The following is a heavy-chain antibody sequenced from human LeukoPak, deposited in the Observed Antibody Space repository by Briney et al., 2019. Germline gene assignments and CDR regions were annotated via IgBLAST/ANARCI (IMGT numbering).Heavy chain of an antibody. J-gene: IGHJ4*02. CDR3: ASGSGH. CDR1: GFTFSSYS. D-gene: IGHD2-2*03. Sequence: PGGSLRLSCAASGFTFSSYSMNWVRQAPGKGLEWVSSISSSGSAKYYADSVKGRFTISRDNAKNSLYLQMNSLRDEDTAVFYCASGSGHWGQGTLVTVSS. V-gene: IGHV3-48*02. CDR2: ISSSGSAK.